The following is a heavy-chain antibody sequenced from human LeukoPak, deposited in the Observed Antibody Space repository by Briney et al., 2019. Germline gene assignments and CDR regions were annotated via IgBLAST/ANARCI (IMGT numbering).Heavy chain of an antibody. V-gene: IGHV3-7*01. D-gene: IGHD6-13*01. CDR3: ASGRQLGY. CDR2: IKEDGSEK. J-gene: IGHJ4*02. Sequence: GGSLSLSCAASGFSFSNYWMSWVRQAPGKGLEWVANIKEDGSEKYYADSVKGRFTISRDNARNSLYLQMNSLRAEDTAVYYCASGRQLGYWGQGTLVTVSS. CDR1: GFSFSNYW.